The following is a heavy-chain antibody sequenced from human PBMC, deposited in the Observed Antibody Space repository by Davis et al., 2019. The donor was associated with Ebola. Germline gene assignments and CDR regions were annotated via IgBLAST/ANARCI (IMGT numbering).Heavy chain of an antibody. CDR3: ARRCSRSGHAYWWFDP. CDR1: GASISSNY. Sequence: PSETLSPTFDVPGASISSNYWAWSRQLPGKGLERLRHTFYSGSTHYNPSLKNRVTISLDRSRKQFSLNLSSVTAADTAVYYCARRCSRSGHAYWWFDPWGQGIPVTVSS. J-gene: IGHJ5*02. V-gene: IGHV4-59*08. D-gene: IGHD5-12*01. CDR2: TFYSGST.